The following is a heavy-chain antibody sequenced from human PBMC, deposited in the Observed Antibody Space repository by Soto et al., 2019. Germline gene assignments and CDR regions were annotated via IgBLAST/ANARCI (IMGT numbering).Heavy chain of an antibody. CDR2: ISGSGVDT. CDR3: AKGGLLPRANRWF. J-gene: IGHJ4*02. D-gene: IGHD3-16*02. CDR1: GFTFRNYP. Sequence: EVQLLESGGGLVQPGGSLRLSCAASGFTFRNYPMTWVRQAPGKGLDWVSTISGSGVDTYYPNSVEGRVTISRDNSTNTLYLQINSLRAEDTAVYYCAKGGLLPRANRWFWGQGTLVTVSS. V-gene: IGHV3-23*01.